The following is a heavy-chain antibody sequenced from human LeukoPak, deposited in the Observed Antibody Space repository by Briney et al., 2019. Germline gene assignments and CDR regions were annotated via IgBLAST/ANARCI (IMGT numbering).Heavy chain of an antibody. Sequence: GGTLRLSCAASGFTFSSYAMSWVRQAPGKGLEWVSAISGSGGSTYYADSVKGRFTISRDNSKNTLYLQMNSLRAEDTAVYYCAKGTLLWFGESNYYYYGMDVWGQGTTVTVSS. CDR1: GFTFSSYA. CDR3: AKGTLLWFGESNYYYYGMDV. V-gene: IGHV3-23*01. CDR2: ISGSGGST. D-gene: IGHD3-10*01. J-gene: IGHJ6*02.